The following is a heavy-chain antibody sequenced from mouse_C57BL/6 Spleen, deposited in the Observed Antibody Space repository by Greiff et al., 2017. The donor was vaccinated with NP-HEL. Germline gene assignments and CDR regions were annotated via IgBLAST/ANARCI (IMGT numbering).Heavy chain of an antibody. V-gene: IGHV1-64*01. D-gene: IGHD1-1*01. CDR3: ASHYGSSRAWFAY. CDR2: IHPNSGST. J-gene: IGHJ3*01. CDR1: GYTFTSYW. Sequence: QVQLQQPGAELVKPGASVKLSCKASGYTFTSYWMHWVKQRPGQGLEWIGMIHPNSGSTNYNEKFKSKATLTVDKSSSTAYMQLSSLTSEDSAVYYCASHYGSSRAWFAYWGQGTLVTVSA.